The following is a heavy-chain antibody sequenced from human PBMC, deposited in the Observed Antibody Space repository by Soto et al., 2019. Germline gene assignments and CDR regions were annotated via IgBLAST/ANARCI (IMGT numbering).Heavy chain of an antibody. CDR3: ASPTGDSSGLDY. Sequence: SETLSLTCTVSGGSISSGDYYWSWIRQPPGKGLEWIGYIYYSGSTYYNPSLKSRVTISVDTSKNQFSLKLSSVTAADTAVYYCASPTGDSSGLDYWGQGTLVTVSS. CDR1: GGSISSGDYY. J-gene: IGHJ4*02. V-gene: IGHV4-30-4*01. D-gene: IGHD3-22*01. CDR2: IYYSGST.